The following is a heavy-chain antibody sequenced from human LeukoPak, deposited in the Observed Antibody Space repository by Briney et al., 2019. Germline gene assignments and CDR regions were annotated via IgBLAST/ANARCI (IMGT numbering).Heavy chain of an antibody. J-gene: IGHJ4*02. Sequence: PGGSLRLSCAASGFTFNGHWMSWVRQAPGKGLEWVATIRRDGGAKYYLDSVEGRFIISRDNAKNSLSLQMDSLRAEDTAVYYCASKDRGAAGNYWGQGTLVTVSS. D-gene: IGHD6-13*01. CDR3: ASKDRGAAGNY. CDR1: GFTFNGHW. CDR2: IRRDGGAK. V-gene: IGHV3-7*01.